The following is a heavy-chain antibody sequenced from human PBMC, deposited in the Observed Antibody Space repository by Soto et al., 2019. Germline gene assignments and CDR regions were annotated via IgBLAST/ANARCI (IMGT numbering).Heavy chain of an antibody. CDR1: GFTFSSYG. CDR2: ISYDGSNK. V-gene: IGHV3-30*18. D-gene: IGHD6-13*01. CDR3: AKVGYRVSYFDY. J-gene: IGHJ4*02. Sequence: QVQLVESGGGVVQPGRSLRLSCAASGFTFSSYGMHWVRQAPGKGREWVAVISYDGSNKYYADSVKGRFTISRDNSKITLYLEMNRLRAADTALFYCAKVGYRVSYFDYLGQGTLGTVSA.